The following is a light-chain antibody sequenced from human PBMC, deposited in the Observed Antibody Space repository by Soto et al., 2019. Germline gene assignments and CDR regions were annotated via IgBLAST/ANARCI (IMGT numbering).Light chain of an antibody. V-gene: IGKV3-15*01. CDR3: QQYNSWPPIT. CDR1: KSVSSN. CDR2: XAS. J-gene: IGKJ5*01. Sequence: EMVMTQSPDTLSLSPGERATLSCRTSKSVSSNLAWYQQRPGQAXRLXXXXASARATGIPSRCSGGGSGTEFTLTISSLQSEDFAVYYCQQYNSWPPITFGQGTRREIK.